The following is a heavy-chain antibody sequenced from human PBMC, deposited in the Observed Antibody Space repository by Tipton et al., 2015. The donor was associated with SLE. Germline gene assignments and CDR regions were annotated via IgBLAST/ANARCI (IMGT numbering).Heavy chain of an antibody. D-gene: IGHD6-13*01. J-gene: IGHJ5*02. Sequence: LSLTCAVYGGSFSGYYWSWIRQPPGKGLEWIGEINHSGSTNYNPSLKSRVTISVDTSKNQFSLKLSSVTAADTAVYYCARGSRAAAGRGWFDPWGQGTLVTVSS. V-gene: IGHV4-34*01. CDR3: ARGSRAAAGRGWFDP. CDR1: GGSFSGYY. CDR2: INHSGST.